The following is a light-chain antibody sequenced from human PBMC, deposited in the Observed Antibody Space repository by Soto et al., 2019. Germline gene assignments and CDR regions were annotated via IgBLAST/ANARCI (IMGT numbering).Light chain of an antibody. V-gene: IGKV3-20*01. Sequence: GALSLKKGDRATLSCRASQTVTGNYLAWYHQKPGQAPRLLIHSASSRATGIPDRFSASGTGTDFTLTISSLQPEDGAGYYCQHSRSSPRPFGEGTKVDVK. CDR2: SAS. J-gene: IGKJ4*01. CDR1: QTVTGNY. CDR3: QHSRSSPRP.